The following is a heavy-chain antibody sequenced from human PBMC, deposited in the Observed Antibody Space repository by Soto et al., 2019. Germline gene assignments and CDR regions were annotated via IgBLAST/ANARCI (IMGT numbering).Heavy chain of an antibody. CDR1: GDSISSGDYS. Sequence: QVQLQESGPGLVKPSQTLSLTCTVSGDSISSGDYSWSWIRQPPGKGLEWIGYIYYSGSTYYNPSLKSRVTISVDTSKNQFSLKLSSVTAADTAVYYCARDIVLVPFFFGYYGMDVWGQGTTVTVSS. CDR3: ARDIVLVPFFFGYYGMDV. CDR2: IYYSGST. D-gene: IGHD2-2*01. V-gene: IGHV4-30-4*01. J-gene: IGHJ6*02.